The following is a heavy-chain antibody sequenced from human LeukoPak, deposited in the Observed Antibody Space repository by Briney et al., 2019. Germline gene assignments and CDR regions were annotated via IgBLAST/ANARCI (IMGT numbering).Heavy chain of an antibody. V-gene: IGHV3-33*01. D-gene: IGHD1-14*01. CDR2: IWYDGSNK. CDR1: GFTFSSYG. CDR3: AGGEPYVY. Sequence: GRSLRLSCAASGFTFSSYGMHWVRQAPGKGLEWVAVIWYDGSNKYYADSVKGRFTISRDNSKNTLYLQMNSLRVEDTAMYYCAGGEPYVYWGQGTLVTVSS. J-gene: IGHJ4*02.